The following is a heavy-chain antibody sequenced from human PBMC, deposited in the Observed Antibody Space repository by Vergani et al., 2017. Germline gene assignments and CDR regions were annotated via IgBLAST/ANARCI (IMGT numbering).Heavy chain of an antibody. J-gene: IGHJ4*02. CDR2: IYTSGST. CDR1: GGSISSGSYY. D-gene: IGHD3-16*02. V-gene: IGHV4-61*02. Sequence: QVQLQESGPGLVKPSQTLSLTCTVSGGSISSGSYYWSWIRQPAGKGLEWIGRIYTSGSTNYNPSLKSRVTISVDTSKNQFSLKLSSVTAADTAVYYCARGSGSYRNYDYIWGSYRVPYYFDYWGQGTLVTVSS. CDR3: ARGSGSYRNYDYIWGSYRVPYYFDY.